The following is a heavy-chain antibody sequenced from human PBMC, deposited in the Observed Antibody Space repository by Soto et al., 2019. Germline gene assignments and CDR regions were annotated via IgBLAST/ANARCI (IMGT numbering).Heavy chain of an antibody. CDR2: IIPIFGTA. D-gene: IGHD2-2*01. CDR3: ASMFCSSTSCFGGSETYYYYYGMDV. V-gene: IGHV1-69*13. J-gene: IGHJ6*02. CDR1: GGTFSSYA. Sequence: ASVKVSCKASGGTFSSYAISWVRQAPGQGLEWMGGIIPIFGTANYAQKFQGRVTITADESTSTAYMELSSLRSEDTAVYYCASMFCSSTSCFGGSETYYYYYGMDVWGQGTTVTVSS.